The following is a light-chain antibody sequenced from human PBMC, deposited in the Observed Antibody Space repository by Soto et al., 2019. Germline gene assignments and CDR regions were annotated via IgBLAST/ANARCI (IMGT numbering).Light chain of an antibody. V-gene: IGKV1-33*01. Sequence: DIQMTQSPSSLSASVGDRVIITCQASQDISIYLNWYQKKPGKAPKLLIYDVFNLEAGVPSRFSGSGSGTDFTLNISSLQPEDIATYYCQQYDNLFFSFGGGTRVEIK. CDR2: DVF. CDR3: QQYDNLFFS. J-gene: IGKJ4*01. CDR1: QDISIY.